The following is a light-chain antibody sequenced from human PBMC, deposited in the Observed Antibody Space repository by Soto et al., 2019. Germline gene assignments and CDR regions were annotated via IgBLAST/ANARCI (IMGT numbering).Light chain of an antibody. CDR3: HQRQSCHRT. J-gene: IGKJ1*01. Sequence: EIVLTQSPATLSSSPGETATLSCRASQYVGTRLAWYQHKPGQAPRLLIYYTSNRATGIPARFSGSGSGTDVTLTISSLAPEDFAIYYCHQRQSCHRTVGQGTKVEIK. V-gene: IGKV3-11*01. CDR1: QYVGTR. CDR2: YTS.